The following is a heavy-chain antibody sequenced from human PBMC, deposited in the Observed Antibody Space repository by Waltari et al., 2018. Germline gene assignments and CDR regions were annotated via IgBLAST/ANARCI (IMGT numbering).Heavy chain of an antibody. Sequence: QITLKESGPTLVKPTQTLTLTCTLSGFSVSTNGVAVAGIRQPPGEALECLSLIYWDDDKSYSQAMKSRSTITKETAKKQVVMTMTNMDHVDTATYYGAHFNDRSGRYFHHWGQGTLVTVAS. J-gene: IGHJ1*01. V-gene: IGHV2-5*02. CDR3: AHFNDRSGRYFHH. D-gene: IGHD3-10*01. CDR1: GFSVSTNGVA. CDR2: IYWDDDK.